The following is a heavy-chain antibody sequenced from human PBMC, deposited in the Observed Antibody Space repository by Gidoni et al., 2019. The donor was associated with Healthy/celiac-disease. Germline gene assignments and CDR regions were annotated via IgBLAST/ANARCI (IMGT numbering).Heavy chain of an antibody. V-gene: IGHV3-49*04. CDR3: TSLQLERAVFDY. CDR2: IRSKADGGTT. CDR1: GFTFGDYA. J-gene: IGHJ4*02. D-gene: IGHD1-1*01. Sequence: EVQLVESGGGLVQPGRSLRLYCTASGFTFGDYAMSWVRQATGKGLEWVGFIRSKADGGTTEYAASVKGRFTISRDDSKSIAYLQMNSLKTEDTAVYYCTSLQLERAVFDYWGQGTLVTVSS.